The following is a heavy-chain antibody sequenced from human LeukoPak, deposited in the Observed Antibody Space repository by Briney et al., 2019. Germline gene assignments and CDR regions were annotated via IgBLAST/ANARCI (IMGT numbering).Heavy chain of an antibody. Sequence: GGSLRLSCAASGFTFSSYGMHWVRQAPGKGLEWVAVISYDGSNKYYADSVKGRFTISRDNSKNTLYLQMNSLRAEDTAVYYCAKEDLCCSSTSCPPVAYYYYGMDVWGKGTTVTVSS. J-gene: IGHJ6*04. CDR2: ISYDGSNK. CDR3: AKEDLCCSSTSCPPVAYYYYGMDV. D-gene: IGHD2-2*01. V-gene: IGHV3-30*18. CDR1: GFTFSSYG.